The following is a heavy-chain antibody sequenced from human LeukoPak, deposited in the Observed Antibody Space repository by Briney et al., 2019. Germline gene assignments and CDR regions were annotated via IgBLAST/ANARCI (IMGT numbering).Heavy chain of an antibody. CDR1: GGAISSYY. CDR2: INHSGST. V-gene: IGHV4-34*01. Sequence: PSETLSLTCTVSGGAISSYYWSWIRQPPGKGLEWIGKINHSGSTNYNPSLKSRVSKSVDTSKKKFSLKLRSVTAADTAVYYCARGWRRSSGWYGGYNWFDPWGQGTLVTVSS. J-gene: IGHJ5*02. CDR3: ARGWRRSSGWYGGYNWFDP. D-gene: IGHD6-19*01.